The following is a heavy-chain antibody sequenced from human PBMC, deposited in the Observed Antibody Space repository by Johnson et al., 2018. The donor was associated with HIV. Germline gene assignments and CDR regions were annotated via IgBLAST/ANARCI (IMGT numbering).Heavy chain of an antibody. CDR1: GFTFSNYG. Sequence: VQLVESGGGVVQPGESLRLSCQTSGFTFSNYGMHWVRQAPGKGLEWVAFIGNDGSNKYYADSVKGRFTISRDNSRKTLYLQMTNLRIEETAVYYCAKGEAQEGWIQLWSYAFDFWGRGTMVTVSS. CDR3: AKGEAQEGWIQLWSYAFDF. J-gene: IGHJ3*01. D-gene: IGHD5-18*01. V-gene: IGHV3-30*02. CDR2: IGNDGSNK.